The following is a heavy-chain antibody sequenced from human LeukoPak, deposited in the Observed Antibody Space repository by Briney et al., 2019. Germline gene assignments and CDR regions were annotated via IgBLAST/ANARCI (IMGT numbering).Heavy chain of an antibody. CDR1: GFSFSSYS. D-gene: IGHD1-1*01. CDR2: ISSGSNYI. CDR3: VKERLRYFDY. V-gene: IGHV3-21*04. J-gene: IGHJ4*02. Sequence: GGSLRLSCAASGFSFSSYSMNWVRQAPGKGLEWVSSISSGSNYIYYADSVKGRFSISRDNNKNSLNLQMNSLTTEDSALYYCVKERLRYFDYWGQGTLVTVSS.